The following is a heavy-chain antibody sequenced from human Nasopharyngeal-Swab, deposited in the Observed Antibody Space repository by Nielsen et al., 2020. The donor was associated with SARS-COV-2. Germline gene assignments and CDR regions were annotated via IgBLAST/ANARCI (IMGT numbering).Heavy chain of an antibody. CDR3: ASQGSDIVVVPAAIGAFDI. CDR1: GGSVSSNSYY. V-gene: IGHV4-39*01. J-gene: IGHJ3*02. CDR2: IYYSGIT. D-gene: IGHD2-2*02. Sequence: SETLSLTCTVSGGSVSSNSYYWGWIRQPPGKGLEWIGTIYYSGITYYNPSLKSRVTLSVDTSKNQFSLKLSSVTAADTAVYYCASQGSDIVVVPAAIGAFDIWGQGTMVTVSS.